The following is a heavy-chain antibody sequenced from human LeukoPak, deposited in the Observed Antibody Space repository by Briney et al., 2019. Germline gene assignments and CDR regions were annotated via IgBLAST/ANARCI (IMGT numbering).Heavy chain of an antibody. J-gene: IGHJ5*02. CDR1: GGSISSSSYY. CDR2: IYYSGST. D-gene: IGHD6-19*01. CDR3: ARHRWVAVAGTGWFDP. Sequence: PSETLSPTCTVSGGSISSSSYYWGWIRQPPGKGLEWIGSIYYSGSTYYNPSLKSRVTISVDTSKNQFSLKLSSVTAADTAVYYCARHRWVAVAGTGWFDPWGQGTLVTVSS. V-gene: IGHV4-39*01.